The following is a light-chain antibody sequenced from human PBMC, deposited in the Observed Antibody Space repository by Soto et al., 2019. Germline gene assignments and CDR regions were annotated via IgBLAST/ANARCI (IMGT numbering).Light chain of an antibody. CDR1: SSNIGTNT. V-gene: IGLV1-44*01. Sequence: QSVLTQPSSASGTPGQRVTISCSGSSSNIGTNTVNWYQQLPGTAPKVLIYSNNQRPSGVPDRFSGSKSGTSASLAISGLQSEDEADYYCVAWDDSLNGWVFGGGTQLTVL. CDR3: VAWDDSLNGWV. J-gene: IGLJ3*02. CDR2: SNN.